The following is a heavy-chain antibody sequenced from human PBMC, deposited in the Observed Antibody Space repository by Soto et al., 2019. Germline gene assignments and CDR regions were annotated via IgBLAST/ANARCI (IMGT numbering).Heavy chain of an antibody. CDR1: VGSFRGYY. CDR3: ARCPWDRIL. D-gene: IGHD1-26*01. Sequence: QVQLQQWGAGLLKPSETLSLTCAVYVGSFRGYYWSWIRQPPGEGLEWIGEIDHSGRTNYNPSLKRRVTISVDTSKNQFSLTLSSVTAADAAVYYCARCPWDRILWGQGTLVTVSS. CDR2: IDHSGRT. V-gene: IGHV4-34*01. J-gene: IGHJ4*02.